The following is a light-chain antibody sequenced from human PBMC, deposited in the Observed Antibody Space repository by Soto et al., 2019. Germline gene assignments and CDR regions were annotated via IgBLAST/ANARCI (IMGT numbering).Light chain of an antibody. CDR2: AAS. V-gene: IGKV1-12*01. Sequence: DIQMTQSPSSVSASVGDRVTITCRASRDINTWLAWYQQKPGKAPKLLISAASSLQSGVPSRFSGSGSGTDFTPTISSLQPEDCATYYCQEAHTVPFTFGPGTKVDV. J-gene: IGKJ3*01. CDR3: QEAHTVPFT. CDR1: RDINTW.